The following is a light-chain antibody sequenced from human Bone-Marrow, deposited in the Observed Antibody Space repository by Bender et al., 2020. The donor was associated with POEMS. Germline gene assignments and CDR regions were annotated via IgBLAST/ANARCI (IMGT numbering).Light chain of an antibody. Sequence: QSALTQPASVSGSPGQSVTISCTGTTSDVGGFDYVSWYQQHPGKAPKLMIYDVSDRPSGVSPRFTGSKSGDTASLTISGLQPEDDATYYCTSYTGSRNLFGGGTKLTVL. CDR1: TSDVGGFDY. CDR3: TSYTGSRNL. V-gene: IGLV2-14*03. J-gene: IGLJ3*02. CDR2: DVS.